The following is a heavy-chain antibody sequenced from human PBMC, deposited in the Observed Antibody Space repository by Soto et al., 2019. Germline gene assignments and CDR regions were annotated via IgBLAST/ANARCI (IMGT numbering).Heavy chain of an antibody. Sequence: GASVKVSCKASGYTFTSYYMHWVRQAPGQGLEWMGIINPSGGSTSYAQKFQGRVTMTRDTSTSTVYMELSSLRSEDTAVYYCARDPKREVATIDYYYYGMDVWGQGTTVTVSS. V-gene: IGHV1-46*01. CDR3: ARDPKREVATIDYYYYGMDV. CDR2: INPSGGST. D-gene: IGHD5-12*01. CDR1: GYTFTSYY. J-gene: IGHJ6*02.